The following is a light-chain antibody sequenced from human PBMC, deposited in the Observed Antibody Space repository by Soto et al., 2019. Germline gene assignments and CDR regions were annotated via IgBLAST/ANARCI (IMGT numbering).Light chain of an antibody. CDR3: MQGNHWPLT. CDR2: KVS. CDR1: QSLVHSDGIAY. V-gene: IGKV2-30*02. Sequence: DVVMTQSPLSLPVTLGQPASISCRSNQSLVHSDGIAYFSWFQQRPGRSPRRLIYKVSNRDSGVPARFSGSGSGTDFTLNISRLEAEDVGVYYCMQGNHWPLTFGEGTKVDIK. J-gene: IGKJ4*01.